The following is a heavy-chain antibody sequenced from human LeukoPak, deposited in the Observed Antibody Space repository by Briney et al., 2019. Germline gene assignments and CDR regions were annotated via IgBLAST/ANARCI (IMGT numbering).Heavy chain of an antibody. CDR1: GFTFSSYG. D-gene: IGHD1-26*01. Sequence: HPGGSLRLSCAASGFTFSSYGMHWVRQAPGKGLEWVANIKQDGSEKYYVDSVKGRFTISRDNAKNSLYLQMDSLRAEDTAVYYCARETGSYFALRDYYYFYVMDVWGQGTTVTVSS. J-gene: IGHJ6*02. CDR3: ARETGSYFALRDYYYFYVMDV. CDR2: IKQDGSEK. V-gene: IGHV3-7*01.